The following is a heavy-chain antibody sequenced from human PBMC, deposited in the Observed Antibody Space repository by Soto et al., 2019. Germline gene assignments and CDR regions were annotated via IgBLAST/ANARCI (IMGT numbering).Heavy chain of an antibody. J-gene: IGHJ4*02. Sequence: SETLSLTCTVSGDSINKDYWSWIRQPPGKGLEWIGYISYSGSTNYNPSLKSRVTISVDTSKNQFSLKLSSVTTADTAVYYCARSRGLDYWGQGTLVTVSS. V-gene: IGHV4-59*01. CDR2: ISYSGST. CDR3: ARSRGLDY. CDR1: GDSINKDY. D-gene: IGHD3-10*01.